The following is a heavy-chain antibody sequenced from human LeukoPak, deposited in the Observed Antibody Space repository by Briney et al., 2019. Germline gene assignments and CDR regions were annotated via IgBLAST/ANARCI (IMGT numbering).Heavy chain of an antibody. Sequence: GGSLRLSCAASGFTFSSYSMNWVRQAPGKGLEWVSSISSSSSYIYYADSVKGRFTISRDNAKNSLYLQMNSLRAEDTAVYYCARVLGIKAAAADYWGQGTLVTVSS. CDR3: ARVLGIKAAAADY. V-gene: IGHV3-21*01. J-gene: IGHJ4*02. CDR2: ISSSSSYI. CDR1: GFTFSSYS. D-gene: IGHD6-13*01.